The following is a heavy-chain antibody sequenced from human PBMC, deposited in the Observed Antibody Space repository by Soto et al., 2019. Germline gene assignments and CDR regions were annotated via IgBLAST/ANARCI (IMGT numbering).Heavy chain of an antibody. V-gene: IGHV3-23*01. J-gene: IGHJ6*02. CDR3: AKEAGWVPPLYYYYGMDV. D-gene: IGHD1-26*01. Sequence: GGSLRLSCAASGFTFSSYAMSWVRQAPGKGLEWVSAISGSGGSTYYADSVKGRFTISRDNSKNTLYLQMNSLRAEDTAVYYCAKEAGWVPPLYYYYGMDVWGQGTTVTVSS. CDR1: GFTFSSYA. CDR2: ISGSGGST.